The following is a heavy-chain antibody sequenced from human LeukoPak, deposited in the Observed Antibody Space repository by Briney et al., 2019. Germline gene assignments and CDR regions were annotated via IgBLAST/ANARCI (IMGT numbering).Heavy chain of an antibody. J-gene: IGHJ3*02. D-gene: IGHD1-26*01. V-gene: IGHV1-46*01. CDR3: ARDLLEIVGATTQSPPDAFDI. CDR2: INPSGGST. CDR1: GYTFTSYD. Sequence: GASVKVSCKASGYTFTSYDINWVRQATGQGLEWMGIINPSGGSTSYAQKFQGRVTMTRDMSTSTVYMELSSLRSEDTAVYYCARDLLEIVGATTQSPPDAFDIWGQGTMVTVSS.